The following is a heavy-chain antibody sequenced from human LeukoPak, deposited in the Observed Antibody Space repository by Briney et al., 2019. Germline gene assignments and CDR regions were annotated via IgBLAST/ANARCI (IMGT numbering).Heavy chain of an antibody. V-gene: IGHV3-21*01. CDR1: GFTFSSYS. D-gene: IGHD6-19*01. CDR2: ISSSSSYI. J-gene: IGHJ5*02. Sequence: GGSLRLSCAASGFTFSSYSMNWVRQAPGKGLEWVSSISSSSSYIYYADSVKGRFTISKDNAKNSLFLQMDSLRAEDTAVYYCARVGYSSGWYGWFDPWGQGTLVTVSS. CDR3: ARVGYSSGWYGWFDP.